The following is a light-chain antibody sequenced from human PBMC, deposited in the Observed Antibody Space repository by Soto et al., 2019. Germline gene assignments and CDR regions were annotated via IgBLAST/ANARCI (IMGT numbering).Light chain of an antibody. J-gene: IGKJ5*01. V-gene: IGKV3-20*01. CDR3: QQYGSSPIT. CDR1: QSVSSY. Sequence: EIVLTQSPATLSLSAWERGTLXSRSSQSVSSYLAWYQQKPGQAPRLLIYGASSRATGIPDRFSGSGSGTDFTLTISRLEPEDFAVYYCQQYGSSPITFGQGTRLEIK. CDR2: GAS.